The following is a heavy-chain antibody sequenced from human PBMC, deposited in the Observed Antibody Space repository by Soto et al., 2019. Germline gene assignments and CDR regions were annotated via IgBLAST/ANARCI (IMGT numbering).Heavy chain of an antibody. D-gene: IGHD1-1*01. CDR2: ISYDGGNK. CDR3: ARGAEMSSLTKWFDP. J-gene: IGHJ5*02. Sequence: GGSLRLSCAASGFTFSSYAMHWVRQAPGKGLEWVAVISYDGGNKYYADSVKGRFTISRDNSKNTLYLEMNSLRAEDSAVYYCARGAEMSSLTKWFDPWGQGTLVTVSS. V-gene: IGHV3-30-3*01. CDR1: GFTFSSYA.